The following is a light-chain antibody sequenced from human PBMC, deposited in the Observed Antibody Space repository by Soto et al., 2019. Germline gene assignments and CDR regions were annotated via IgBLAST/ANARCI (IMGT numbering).Light chain of an antibody. CDR1: HNDIGTYDY. Sequence: QSALTQPTSLSGSPGQSITISCTGNHNDIGTYDYVSWYQQHPGRAPRLLIHGVTTRPSGISGRFSASKSGLTASLTISGLQPGDEADYYCSSFTSNRIYVFGPGTKVTVL. CDR2: GVT. CDR3: SSFTSNRIYV. V-gene: IGLV2-14*03. J-gene: IGLJ1*01.